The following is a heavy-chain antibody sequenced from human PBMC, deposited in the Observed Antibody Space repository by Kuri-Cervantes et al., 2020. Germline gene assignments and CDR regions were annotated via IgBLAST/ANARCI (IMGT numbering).Heavy chain of an antibody. V-gene: IGHV4/OR15-8*01. CDR1: GDSISNNNW. CDR3: ATKEWPTGAFHI. Sequence: ESLKISCVVSGDSISNNNWWNWVRQPPGKGLGWIGEIFHSGSTNYNPSLKSRVTISVDKSKNQFSLNLSSVTAADTAVYYCATKEWPTGAFHIWGRGTMVTVSS. CDR2: IFHSGST. J-gene: IGHJ3*02. D-gene: IGHD3-3*01.